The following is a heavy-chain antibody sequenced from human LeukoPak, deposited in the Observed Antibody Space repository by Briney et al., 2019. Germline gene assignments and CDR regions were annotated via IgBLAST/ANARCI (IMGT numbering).Heavy chain of an antibody. J-gene: IGHJ5*02. CDR2: INPSGGST. D-gene: IGHD3-10*01. CDR1: GYTFTSYY. CDR3: ARGRDPITMVRGVIYWFDP. Sequence: ASVKVSCKSSGYTFTSYYMRWVRQAPGQGLEWMGIINPSGGSTSYAQKFQGRVTMTRDTSTSTVYMELSSLRSEDTAVYYCARGRDPITMVRGVIYWFDPWGQGTLVTVSS. V-gene: IGHV1-46*01.